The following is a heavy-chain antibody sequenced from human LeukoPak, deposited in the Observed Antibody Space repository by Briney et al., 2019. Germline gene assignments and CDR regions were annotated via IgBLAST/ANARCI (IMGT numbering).Heavy chain of an antibody. J-gene: IGHJ5*02. CDR3: ARVSLAAVPATIRPMSWFDP. CDR1: GGSISSGGYY. CDR2: IYYSGST. D-gene: IGHD2-2*02. Sequence: PSQTLSLTCTVSGGSISSGGYYWSWIRQHPGKGLEWIGYIYYSGSTYYNPSLQSRVTISMDTSENQISLKLSSVTASDTAVYYCARVSLAAVPATIRPMSWFDPWGQGTLVTVSS. V-gene: IGHV4-31*03.